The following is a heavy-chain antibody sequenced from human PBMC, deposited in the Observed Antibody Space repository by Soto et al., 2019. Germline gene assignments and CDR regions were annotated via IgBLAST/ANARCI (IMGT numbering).Heavy chain of an antibody. CDR1: GFTFSSYG. D-gene: IGHD3-22*01. CDR3: ARDPKGDYYDTSGYFDY. Sequence: QVQLVESGGGVVQPGRSLRLSCAASGFTFSSYGMHWVRQAPGKGLEWVAVIWYDGSNKYYADSVKGRFTISRDNSKNPLYLQMNSLRAEDTAVYYCARDPKGDYYDTSGYFDYWGQGTLVTVSS. CDR2: IWYDGSNK. J-gene: IGHJ4*02. V-gene: IGHV3-33*01.